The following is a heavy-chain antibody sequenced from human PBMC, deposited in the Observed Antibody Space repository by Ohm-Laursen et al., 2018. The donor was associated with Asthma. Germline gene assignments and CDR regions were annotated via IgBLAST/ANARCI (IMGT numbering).Heavy chain of an antibody. CDR1: GFTFSSYS. J-gene: IGHJ4*02. CDR3: AKDNSGYPESFIDY. D-gene: IGHD5-12*01. V-gene: IGHV3-21*04. Sequence: GSLRLSCAASGFTFSSYSMNWVRQAPGKGLEWVSSISSSSSYIYYADSVKGRFTISRDNAKNSLYLQMNSLRAEDTALYYCAKDNSGYPESFIDYWGQGTLVTVSS. CDR2: ISSSSSYI.